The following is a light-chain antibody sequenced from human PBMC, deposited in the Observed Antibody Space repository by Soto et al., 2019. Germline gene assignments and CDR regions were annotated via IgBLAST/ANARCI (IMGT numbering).Light chain of an antibody. V-gene: IGLV1-51*01. CDR2: DNN. J-gene: IGLJ1*01. CDR1: SSNIGNNY. Sequence: QSVLTQPPSVSAAPGQKVTISCSGSSSNIGNNYVSWYQQLPGTAPKLLIYDNNKRPSGIPDRFSGSTSGTSATLGITGLQTGDEADYYCGTWDSSLSAYVFGTGTKV. CDR3: GTWDSSLSAYV.